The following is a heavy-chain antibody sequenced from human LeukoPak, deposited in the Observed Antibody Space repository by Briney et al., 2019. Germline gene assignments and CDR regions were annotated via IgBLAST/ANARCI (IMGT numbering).Heavy chain of an antibody. CDR2: INWNGGST. CDR3: ARGSYYYDSSGYYYDY. Sequence: PGGSLRLSCAASGFTLDDYGMSWVRQAPGKGLEWVSGINWNGGSTGYADSVKGRFTISRDNAKNSLYLQMNSLRAEDTALYYCARGSYYYDSSGYYYDYWGQGTLVTVSS. V-gene: IGHV3-20*04. D-gene: IGHD3-22*01. J-gene: IGHJ4*02. CDR1: GFTLDDYG.